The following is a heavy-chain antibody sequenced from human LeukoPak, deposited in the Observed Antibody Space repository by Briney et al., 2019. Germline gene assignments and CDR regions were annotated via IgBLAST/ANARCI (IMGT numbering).Heavy chain of an antibody. Sequence: SETLSLTCTVSGGSISSYYWTWIRQPPGKGPEWLGYVHYSGQTNYNPSLQSRATMSVDMSKNQFSLRLTSVTAADTAVYYCVKVGGTGHFDYWGQGALVTVSS. D-gene: IGHD7-27*01. CDR3: VKVGGTGHFDY. J-gene: IGHJ4*02. V-gene: IGHV4-59*01. CDR1: GGSISSYY. CDR2: VHYSGQT.